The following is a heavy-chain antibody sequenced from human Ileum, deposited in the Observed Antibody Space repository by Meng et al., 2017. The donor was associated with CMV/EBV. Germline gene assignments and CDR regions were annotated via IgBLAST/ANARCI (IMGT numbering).Heavy chain of an antibody. CDR3: AAKIDITYFDF. CDR1: GYTFTSYY. D-gene: IGHD1-14*01. V-gene: IGHV1-46*01. CDR2: ISPNGGTT. J-gene: IGHJ4*02. Sequence: SCKASGYTFTSYYMHWVRQAPGQGLEWMGVISPNGGTTAYAQKFQGRVTMTGDTSTSTIYMELNSLRSEDTAVYFCAAKIDITYFDFWGQGTLVTVSS.